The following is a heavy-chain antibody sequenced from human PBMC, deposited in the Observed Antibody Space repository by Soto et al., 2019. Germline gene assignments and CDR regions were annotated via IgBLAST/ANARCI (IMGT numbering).Heavy chain of an antibody. Sequence: PSETLSFTCIVSGGSISSYYWSWIRQTPGKGLEWIGYIYYSGSTNYNPSLKGRVTLSVDTSKNQFSLKLSSVTAADTAVYYCARYYCSSTTCYYFDYWGQGTLVTVSS. V-gene: IGHV4-59*01. J-gene: IGHJ4*02. CDR1: GGSISSYY. CDR2: IYYSGST. CDR3: ARYYCSSTTCYYFDY. D-gene: IGHD2-2*01.